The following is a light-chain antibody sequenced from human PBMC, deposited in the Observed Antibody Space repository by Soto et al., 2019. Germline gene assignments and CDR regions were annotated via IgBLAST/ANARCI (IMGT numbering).Light chain of an antibody. CDR1: SSNIGSNT. Sequence: QSVLTQPPSASGTPGQRVPISCSGSSSNIGSNTVNWYQQLPRTAPKLLIYSNNQRPSGVPDRFSGSKSGTSASLAISGLQSEDVADYYCAAWDDSLNGPVFGTGTNVTVL. CDR2: SNN. V-gene: IGLV1-44*01. CDR3: AAWDDSLNGPV. J-gene: IGLJ1*01.